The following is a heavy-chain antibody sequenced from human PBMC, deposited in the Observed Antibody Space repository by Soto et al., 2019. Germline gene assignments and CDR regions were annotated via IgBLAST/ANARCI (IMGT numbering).Heavy chain of an antibody. CDR1: GDMFRNSA. CDR3: ARARLSNGDPNIYFFYGLYV. D-gene: IGHD3-10*01. CDR2: IIPLFRKT. J-gene: IGHJ6*02. Sequence: QVQLVQSGAEVKRPGSSVKVSCKASGDMFRNSAFTWVRQAPGQGLAWMGVIIPLFRKTDVAQKFQGRVNVTADESTSSLYMEVSSLTSEDTAVYYCARARLSNGDPNIYFFYGLYVWGQVPTITVAS. V-gene: IGHV1-69*01.